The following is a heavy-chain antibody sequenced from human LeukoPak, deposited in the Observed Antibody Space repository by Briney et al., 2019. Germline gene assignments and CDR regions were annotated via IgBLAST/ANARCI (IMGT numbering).Heavy chain of an antibody. V-gene: IGHV1-2*04. J-gene: IGHJ4*02. Sequence: ALVKVSCKASGYTFTGYYMHWVRQAPGQGLEWMGWINPNSGGTNYAQKFQGWVTMTRDTSISTAYMELSRLRSDDTAVYYCARDLGYCSSTSCYLFIDYWGQGTLVTVSS. D-gene: IGHD2-2*01. CDR3: ARDLGYCSSTSCYLFIDY. CDR1: GYTFTGYY. CDR2: INPNSGGT.